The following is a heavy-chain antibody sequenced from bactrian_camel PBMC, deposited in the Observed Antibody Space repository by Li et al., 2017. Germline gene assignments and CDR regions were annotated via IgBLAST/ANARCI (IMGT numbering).Heavy chain of an antibody. D-gene: IGHD1*01. V-gene: IGHV3S1*01. Sequence: VQLVESGGGSVQAGGSRRRSCAASGNTYSRAWMGWFRQAPGKEREGVAAIYTGGGSPYYADSVKGRFTITQDNAKNTLYLQMNSLKPEDTAMYYCAASRWVTWARELLESDFHFWGQGTQVTVS. J-gene: IGHJ6*01. CDR3: AASRWVTWARELLESDFHF. CDR1: GNTYSRAW. CDR2: IYTGGGSP.